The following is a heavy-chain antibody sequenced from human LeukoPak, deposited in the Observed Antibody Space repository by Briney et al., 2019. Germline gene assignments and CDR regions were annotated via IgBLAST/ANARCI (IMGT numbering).Heavy chain of an antibody. CDR3: ARGTGPTTDY. CDR2: IWYDGSNK. D-gene: IGHD1-1*01. J-gene: IGHJ4*02. Sequence: GGSLRLSCVASGFTLSDYGMSWARQAPGKGLEWVAVIWYDGSNKYYADSVKGRFTISRDNSKNTLYLQMNSLRAEDTAVYYCARGTGPTTDYWGQGTLVTVSS. CDR1: GFTLSDYG. V-gene: IGHV3-33*08.